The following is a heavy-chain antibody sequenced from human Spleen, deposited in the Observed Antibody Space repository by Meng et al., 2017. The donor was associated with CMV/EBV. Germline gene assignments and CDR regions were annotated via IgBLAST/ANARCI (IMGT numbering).Heavy chain of an antibody. V-gene: IGHV1-69*05. CDR3: ARDTVAVAGTDY. D-gene: IGHD6-19*01. Sequence: SVKVSCKASGGTFSSYAISWVRQAPGQGLEWMGGTIPIFGTANYAQKFQGRVTITTDESTSTAYMELSSLRSEDTAVYYCARDTVAVAGTDYWGQGTLVTVSS. J-gene: IGHJ4*02. CDR1: GGTFSSYA. CDR2: TIPIFGTA.